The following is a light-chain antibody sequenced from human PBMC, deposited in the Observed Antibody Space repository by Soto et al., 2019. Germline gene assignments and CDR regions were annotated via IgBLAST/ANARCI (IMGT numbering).Light chain of an antibody. CDR2: DAS. CDR3: QHHSNSPHT. CDR1: QSVSSY. V-gene: IGKV3-11*01. J-gene: IGKJ1*01. Sequence: EIVLTQSPATLSLSPGERATLSCRASQSVSSYLAWYQQKPGQAPGLLIYDASNRATGTPARFSGRGSGTDFTLTISSLDPEVFAFYSSQHHSNSPHTLGQGNKV.